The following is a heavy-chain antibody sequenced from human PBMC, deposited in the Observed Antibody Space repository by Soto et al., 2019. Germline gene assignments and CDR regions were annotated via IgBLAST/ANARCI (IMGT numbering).Heavy chain of an antibody. J-gene: IGHJ6*02. CDR2: IIPIFGTA. CDR1: GGTFSSYA. V-gene: IGHV1-69*13. CDR3: ARSVVPAASYYYYYGMDV. Sequence: GASVKVSFKASGGTFSSYAISWVRQAPGQGLEWMGGIIPIFGTANYAQKFQGRVTITADESTSTAYMELSSLRSEDTAVYYCARSVVPAASYYYYYGMDVWGQGTTVTVSS. D-gene: IGHD2-2*01.